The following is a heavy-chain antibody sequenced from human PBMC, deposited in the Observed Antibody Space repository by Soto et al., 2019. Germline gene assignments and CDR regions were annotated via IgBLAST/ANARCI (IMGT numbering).Heavy chain of an antibody. Sequence: PGESLKISCKGSGYTFTNYWIAWVRQMPGKGLEWMGIIQPGDSYTNYSPSFQGHVTISADKSISTAYLQWSSLKASDTAMYYCARLQAAAGDNDLTFDYWGQGTLVTVSS. CDR2: IQPGDSYT. J-gene: IGHJ4*02. CDR1: GYTFTNYW. V-gene: IGHV5-51*01. CDR3: ARLQAAAGDNDLTFDY. D-gene: IGHD6-13*01.